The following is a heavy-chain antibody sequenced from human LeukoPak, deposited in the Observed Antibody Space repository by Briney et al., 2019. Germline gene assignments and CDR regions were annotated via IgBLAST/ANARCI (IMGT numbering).Heavy chain of an antibody. CDR1: GDSVSSNSAA. J-gene: IGHJ4*02. Sequence: SQTLSLTCAISGDSVSSNSAAWNWIRQSPSRGLEWLGRTYYRSKWYNDYAVSVKSRITINPDTSKNQFSLQLNSVTPEDTAVYYCARGKKLERLFTVRPNTYFDYWGQGTLVTVSS. D-gene: IGHD1-1*01. V-gene: IGHV6-1*01. CDR3: ARGKKLERLFTVRPNTYFDY. CDR2: TYYRSKWYN.